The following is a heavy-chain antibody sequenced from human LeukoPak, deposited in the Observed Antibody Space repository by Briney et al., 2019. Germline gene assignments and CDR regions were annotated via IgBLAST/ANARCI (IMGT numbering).Heavy chain of an antibody. Sequence: GGSLRLSCSASGFSFNSYAMHWVRQAPGKGLEWVAVISYDGSNKYYADSVKGRFTISRDNSKNTLYLQMNSLRAEDTAVYYCARDRKRWLQLGGFDYWGQGTLVTVSS. CDR1: GFSFNSYA. D-gene: IGHD5-24*01. CDR2: ISYDGSNK. V-gene: IGHV3-30-3*01. CDR3: ARDRKRWLQLGGFDY. J-gene: IGHJ4*02.